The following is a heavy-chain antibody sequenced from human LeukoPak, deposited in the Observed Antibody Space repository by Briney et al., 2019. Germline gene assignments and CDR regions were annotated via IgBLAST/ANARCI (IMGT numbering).Heavy chain of an antibody. CDR3: AKEGRIVGATTVRSY. CDR2: IWYDGSNK. D-gene: IGHD1-26*01. V-gene: IGHV3-33*06. J-gene: IGHJ4*02. CDR1: GFTFSSYG. Sequence: PGGSLRLSCAASGFTFSSYGMHWVRQAPGKGLEWVAVIWYDGSNKYYADSVKGRFTISRDNSKNTLYLQMNSLRAEDTAVYYCAKEGRIVGATTVRSYWGQGTLVTVSS.